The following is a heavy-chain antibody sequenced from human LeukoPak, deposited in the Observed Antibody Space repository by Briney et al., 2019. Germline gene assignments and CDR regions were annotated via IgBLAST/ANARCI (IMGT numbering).Heavy chain of an antibody. D-gene: IGHD1-14*01. V-gene: IGHV1-2*02. CDR2: INPNSGGT. J-gene: IGHJ5*02. CDR3: ARDVFADYNTHHRFDP. Sequence: GGSLRLSCAASGFTFSSYEMHWVRQAPGQGLEWMGWINPNSGGTNYAQKFEGRVTMTRDTSINTAYMELSRLRSDDTAVYYCARDVFADYNTHHRFDPWGQGTLVTVSS. CDR1: GFTFSSYE.